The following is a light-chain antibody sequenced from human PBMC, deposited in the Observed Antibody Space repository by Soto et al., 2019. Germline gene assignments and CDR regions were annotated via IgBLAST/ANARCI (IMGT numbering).Light chain of an antibody. CDR2: KAS. J-gene: IGKJ1*01. V-gene: IGKV1-5*03. Sequence: DIQMTQSPSTLSASVGDRVIITCRASQSITTWLAWYQQKPGKAPKLLIYKASTLESGVPSRFSGSGSGTEFTLTISSLQPDDFATYYCQQYDGHWWTFGQGTKVEIK. CDR1: QSITTW. CDR3: QQYDGHWWT.